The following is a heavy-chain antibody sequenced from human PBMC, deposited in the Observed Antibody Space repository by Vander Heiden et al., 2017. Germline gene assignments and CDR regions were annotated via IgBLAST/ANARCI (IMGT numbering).Heavy chain of an antibody. D-gene: IGHD1-1*01. Sequence: QVLLVESGGGVVQPGESLTLSCSASTFSFSSPCIHWVRQAPGKGLEWVALISYDGSKTYYADSVRGRFTLSRDNSRNTMSVQIDSLRPDDTAVYYCARAATVGGTSYQNGLDVWGPGTAVTVSS. J-gene: IGHJ6*02. CDR3: ARAATVGGTSYQNGLDV. CDR1: TFSFSSPC. CDR2: ISYDGSKT. V-gene: IGHV3-30*03.